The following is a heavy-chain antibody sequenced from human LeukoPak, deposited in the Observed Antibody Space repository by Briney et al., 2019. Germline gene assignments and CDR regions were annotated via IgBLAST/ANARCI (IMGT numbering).Heavy chain of an antibody. V-gene: IGHV1-18*04. CDR1: GYTFTGYY. CDR3: ARERPPSNTMVRGVIIQRPSWYVDL. Sequence: GASVKVSCKASGYTFTGYYMHWVRQAPGQGLEWIGSISPYKGNTNYAQKFQGRLTMTTDTSATTAYMELRSLTSDHTAVYYCARERPPSNTMVRGVIIQRPSWYVDLWGRGTLVTVSS. J-gene: IGHJ2*01. CDR2: ISPYKGNT. D-gene: IGHD3-10*01.